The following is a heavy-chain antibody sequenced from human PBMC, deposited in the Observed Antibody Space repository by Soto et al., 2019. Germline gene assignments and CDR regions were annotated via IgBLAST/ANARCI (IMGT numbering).Heavy chain of an antibody. J-gene: IGHJ6*02. CDR2: IIPIFGTA. V-gene: IGHV1-69*13. Sequence: SVKVSCKASGGTFSSYAISWVRQAPGQGLEWMGGIIPIFGTANYAQQFQGRVTITADESTSTAYMELSSLRSEDTAVYYCARAGSSSSSWFYYGMDVWGQGTTVTVSS. CDR3: ARAGSSSSSWFYYGMDV. CDR1: GGTFSSYA. D-gene: IGHD6-13*01.